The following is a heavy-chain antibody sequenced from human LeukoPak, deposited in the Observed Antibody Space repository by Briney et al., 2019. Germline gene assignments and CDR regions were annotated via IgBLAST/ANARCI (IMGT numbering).Heavy chain of an antibody. Sequence: GGSLRLSCAASGFTFSSYAMHWVRQAPGKGLEWVAVIPYDGSNKYYADSVKGRFTISRDNSKNTLYLQMNSLRAEDTAVYYCARDIGQQLVQAFDIWGQGTMVTVPS. D-gene: IGHD6-13*01. CDR1: GFTFSSYA. CDR2: IPYDGSNK. V-gene: IGHV3-30*01. J-gene: IGHJ3*02. CDR3: ARDIGQQLVQAFDI.